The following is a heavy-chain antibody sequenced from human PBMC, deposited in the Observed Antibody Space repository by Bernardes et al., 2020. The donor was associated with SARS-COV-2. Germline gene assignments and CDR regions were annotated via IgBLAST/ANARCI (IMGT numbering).Heavy chain of an antibody. CDR3: ARDLLSAYDYVWGSYRRYYYYGMDV. J-gene: IGHJ6*02. V-gene: IGHV3-74*01. D-gene: IGHD3-16*02. CDR2: ISYDGATT. Sequence: GGSLRLSCAASGFILSNYWLHWVRQVPGKGLVWVSRISYDGATTTYADSVKGRFTISRDNSKNTLSLQMNSLRAEDTAVYYCARDLLSAYDYVWGSYRRYYYYGMDVWGQGTTVTVSS. CDR1: GFILSNYW.